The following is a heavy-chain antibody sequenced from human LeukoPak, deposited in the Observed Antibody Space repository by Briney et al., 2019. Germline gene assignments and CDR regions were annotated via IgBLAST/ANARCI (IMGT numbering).Heavy chain of an antibody. CDR2: INAGNGNT. CDR1: GYTFTSYA. CDR3: ARDQREIWFGELSSRGMDV. D-gene: IGHD3-10*01. Sequence: ASVKVSCKASGYTFTSYAMHWVRQAPGQRLEWMGWINAGNGNTKYSQKFQGRVTITRDTSASTAYMELSSLRSEDTAVYYCARDQREIWFGELSSRGMDVWGQGTTVTVSS. V-gene: IGHV1-3*01. J-gene: IGHJ6*02.